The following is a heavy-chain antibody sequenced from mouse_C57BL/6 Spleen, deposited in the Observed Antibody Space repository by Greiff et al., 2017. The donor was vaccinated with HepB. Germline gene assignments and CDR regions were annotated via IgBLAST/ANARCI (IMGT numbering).Heavy chain of an antibody. CDR2: INPNNGGT. Sequence: VQLQQSGPELVKPGASVKISCKASGYTFTDYYMNWVKQSHGKSLEWIGDINPNNGGTSYNQKFKGKATLTVDKSSSTAYMELRSLTSEDSAVYYCARWLGGYWGQGTTLTVSS. CDR3: ARWLGGY. J-gene: IGHJ2*01. D-gene: IGHD2-2*01. CDR1: GYTFTDYY. V-gene: IGHV1-26*01.